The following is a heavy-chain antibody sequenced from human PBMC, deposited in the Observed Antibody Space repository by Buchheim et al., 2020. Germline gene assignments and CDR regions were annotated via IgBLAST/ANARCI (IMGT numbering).Heavy chain of an antibody. CDR1: GFTFSSYG. D-gene: IGHD3-22*01. J-gene: IGHJ6*02. CDR2: IWYDGSNK. CDR3: ARDGGGMRDSSGYNYYYYYGMDV. V-gene: IGHV3-33*01. Sequence: QVQLVESGGGVVQPGRSLRLSCAASGFTFSSYGMHWVRQAPGKGLEWVAVIWYDGSNKYYADSVKGRFTISRDNSKNTLYQQMNSLRAEDTAVYYCARDGGGMRDSSGYNYYYYYGMDVWGQGTT.